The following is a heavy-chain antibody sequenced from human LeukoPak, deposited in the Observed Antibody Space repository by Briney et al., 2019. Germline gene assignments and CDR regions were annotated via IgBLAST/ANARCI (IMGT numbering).Heavy chain of an antibody. CDR2: IKHDGREK. CDR3: ARDDIGTTDK. V-gene: IGHV3-7*01. J-gene: IGHJ4*02. D-gene: IGHD1-7*01. CDR1: GDTLSRKW. Sequence: GGSLRLSCAASGDTLSRKWVRWVRQAPREGLEWVAHIKHDGREKDYVDSVKGRFTISRDNAKTSLYLQMNSLRAEDTAVYYRARDDIGTTDKWGQGTLVTVSS.